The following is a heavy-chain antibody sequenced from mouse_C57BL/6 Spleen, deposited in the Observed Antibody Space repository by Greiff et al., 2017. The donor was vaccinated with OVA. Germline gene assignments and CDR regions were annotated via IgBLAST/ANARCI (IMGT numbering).Heavy chain of an antibody. CDR1: GYTFTDYE. CDR2: IDPETGGT. CDR3: TRNSRDY. J-gene: IGHJ2*01. V-gene: IGHV1-15*01. Sequence: QVQLQQSGAELVRPGASVTLSCKASGYTFTDYEMHWVKQTPVHGLEWIGAIDPETGGTPYNQKFKGKATLTADKSSSTAFMELRSLTSEDSAVYYCTRNSRDYWGQGTTLTVSS.